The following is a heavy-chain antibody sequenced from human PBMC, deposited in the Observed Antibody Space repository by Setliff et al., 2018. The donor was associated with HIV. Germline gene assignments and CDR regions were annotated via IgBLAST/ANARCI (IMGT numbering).Heavy chain of an antibody. Sequence: GGSLRLSCAASGFTFSTYAMGWVRQAPGKGLEWVSTVGAVGAPTHYAESAKGRFTISKDNSKNTLYLQMSSLRDEDTAVYYCAKVFAYGVDGFDIWGQGTMVTVSS. D-gene: IGHD4-17*01. J-gene: IGHJ3*02. CDR3: AKVFAYGVDGFDI. CDR1: GFTFSTYA. V-gene: IGHV3-23*01. CDR2: VGAVGAPT.